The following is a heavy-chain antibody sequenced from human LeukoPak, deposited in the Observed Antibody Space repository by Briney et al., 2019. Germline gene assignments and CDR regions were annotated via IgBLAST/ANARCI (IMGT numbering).Heavy chain of an antibody. D-gene: IGHD5-18*01. CDR2: ISAYNGNT. CDR1: GYSFTDFG. V-gene: IGHV1-18*01. Sequence: ASVKVSCKASGYSFTDFGVSWVRQAPGQGLEWMGWISAYNGNTNYVQKFRGRVTMTTDISTSTAYMELRSLRSDDTAVFYCVRDLGVDTSMIFFGYWGQGTRVTVSS. J-gene: IGHJ4*02. CDR3: VRDLGVDTSMIFFGY.